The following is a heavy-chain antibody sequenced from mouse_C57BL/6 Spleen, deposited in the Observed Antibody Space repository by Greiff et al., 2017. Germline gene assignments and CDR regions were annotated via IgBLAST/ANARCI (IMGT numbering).Heavy chain of an antibody. CDR3: ARAVVPYYAIDY. Sequence: QVQLKQSGAELVRPGTSVKVSCKASGYAFTNYLIEWVKQRPGQGLEWIGVINPGSGGTNYNEKFKGKATLTADKSSSTAYIQLSSLTSEDSAVYFCARAVVPYYAIDYWGQGTSVTVSS. D-gene: IGHD1-1*01. CDR1: GYAFTNYL. J-gene: IGHJ4*01. CDR2: INPGSGGT. V-gene: IGHV1-54*01.